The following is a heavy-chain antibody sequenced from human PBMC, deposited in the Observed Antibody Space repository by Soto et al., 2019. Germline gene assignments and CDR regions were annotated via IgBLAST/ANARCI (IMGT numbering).Heavy chain of an antibody. CDR2: ISGSGGST. V-gene: IGHV3-23*01. CDR3: AKKYQLLLDYYYMDV. D-gene: IGHD2-2*01. Sequence: EVQLLESGGGLVQPGGSLRLSCAASGFTFSSYAMSWVRQAPGKGLEWASAISGSGGSTYYADSVKGRFTISRDNSKNTLYLQMNSLRAEDTAVYYCAKKYQLLLDYYYMDVWGKGTTVTVSS. J-gene: IGHJ6*03. CDR1: GFTFSSYA.